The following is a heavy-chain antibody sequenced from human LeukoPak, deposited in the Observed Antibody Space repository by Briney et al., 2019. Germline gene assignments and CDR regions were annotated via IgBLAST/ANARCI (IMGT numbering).Heavy chain of an antibody. Sequence: TPSETLSLTCTVSGGSISSSSYYWGWIRQPPGKGLEWIGSIYYSGSTYYNPSLKSRVTISVDTSKNQFSLKLSSVTAADTAVYYCARSTVGALDYWAREPWSPSPQ. D-gene: IGHD1-26*01. CDR3: ARSTVGALDY. J-gene: IGHJ4*02. V-gene: IGHV4-39*01. CDR2: IYYSGST. CDR1: GGSISSSSYY.